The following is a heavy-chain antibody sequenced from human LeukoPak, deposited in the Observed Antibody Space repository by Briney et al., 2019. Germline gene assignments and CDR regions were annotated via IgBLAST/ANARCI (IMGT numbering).Heavy chain of an antibody. CDR2: ISSSGSTI. CDR3: AREGGYSSGWTSWYYGMDV. Sequence: PGGSLRLSCAASGFTFSDYYMSWIRQAPGKGLEWVPYISSSGSTIYYADSVKGRFTISRDNAKNSLYLQMNSLRAEDTAVYYCAREGGYSSGWTSWYYGMDVWGQGTTVTVSS. V-gene: IGHV3-11*01. J-gene: IGHJ6*02. D-gene: IGHD6-19*01. CDR1: GFTFSDYY.